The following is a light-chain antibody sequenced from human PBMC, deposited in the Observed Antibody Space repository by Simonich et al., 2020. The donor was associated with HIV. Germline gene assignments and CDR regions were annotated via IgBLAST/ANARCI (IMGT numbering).Light chain of an antibody. CDR2: GAS. CDR1: QSVSSD. CDR3: QQHNNWPT. Sequence: EVVLTQSPATLSLSPGERATLSCRASQSVSSDLAWYQQKPGQAPRLLIYGASTRATGVPARFSGSGSGTEFTLTISSLQSEDFAVYYCQQHNNWPTFGQGTKLEIK. V-gene: IGKV3-15*01. J-gene: IGKJ2*01.